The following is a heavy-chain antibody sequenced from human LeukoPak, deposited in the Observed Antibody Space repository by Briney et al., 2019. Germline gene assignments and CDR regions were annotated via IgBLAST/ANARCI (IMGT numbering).Heavy chain of an antibody. CDR3: ATVLRRLRHYYYYLDV. D-gene: IGHD4-17*01. Sequence: SETLSLTCTVSGGSISSYYWGWIRRPPGKGLEWIGYIYYSGRTNYTPYLQSRVTISVDTSKNQFSLKLSSLTAEDTAVYYCATVLRRLRHYYYYLDVRGKGTTVTVSS. CDR2: IYYSGRT. J-gene: IGHJ6*03. CDR1: GGSISSYY. V-gene: IGHV4-59*01.